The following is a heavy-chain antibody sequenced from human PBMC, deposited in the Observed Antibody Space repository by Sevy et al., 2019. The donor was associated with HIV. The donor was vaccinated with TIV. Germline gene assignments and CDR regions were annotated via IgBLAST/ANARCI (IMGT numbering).Heavy chain of an antibody. CDR2: ISYSGST. D-gene: IGHD5-12*01. CDR1: GGSISSGGYY. J-gene: IGHJ5*02. CDR3: ARVYIVAINWFDP. Sequence: SETLSLTCTFSGGSISSGGYYWSWIRRHPGKGLEWIGSISYSGSTYYNPSLKSRVTISVDTSKNQFSLKLSSVTAADTAVYYCARVYIVAINWFDPWGQGTLVTVSA. V-gene: IGHV4-31*03.